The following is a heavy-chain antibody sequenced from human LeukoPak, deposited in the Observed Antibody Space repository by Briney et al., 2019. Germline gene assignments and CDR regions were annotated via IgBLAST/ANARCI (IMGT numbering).Heavy chain of an antibody. CDR3: TRDISGPPRAPFYYYYMDV. CDR1: GFTFGDYA. Sequence: SLRLSCTASGFTFGDYAMSWFRQAPGKGLEWVGFIRSKAYGGTTEYAASVKGRFTISRDDSKSIAYLQMNSLKTEDTAVYYCTRDISGPPRAPFYYYYMDVWGKGTTVTVSS. J-gene: IGHJ6*03. D-gene: IGHD3-10*01. CDR2: IRSKAYGGTT. V-gene: IGHV3-49*03.